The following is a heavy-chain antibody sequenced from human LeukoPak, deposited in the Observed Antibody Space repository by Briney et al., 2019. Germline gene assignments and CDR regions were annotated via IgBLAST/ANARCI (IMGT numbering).Heavy chain of an antibody. CDR2: INHSGST. Sequence: SETLSLTCAVYGGSFSGYYWSWIRQPPGKGLEWIGEINHSGSTNYNPSLKSRVTISVDTSKNQYSLKLRSVTAADTAVYYCASLRKRGGAFDNWGQGTAVTVSS. V-gene: IGHV4-34*01. CDR3: ASLRKRGGAFDN. J-gene: IGHJ3*02. CDR1: GGSFSGYY.